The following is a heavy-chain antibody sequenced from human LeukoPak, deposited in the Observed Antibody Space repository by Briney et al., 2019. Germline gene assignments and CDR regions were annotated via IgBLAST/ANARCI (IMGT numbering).Heavy chain of an antibody. V-gene: IGHV3-30-3*01. Sequence: QPGRSLRLSCAASGFTFSSYAMHWVRQAPGKGLEWVAVISYDGSNKYYADSVKGRFTISRDNPKNLLFLQINSLRVEDTAVYYCARETPRRGETRDGYRWGQGTVVTVSS. J-gene: IGHJ4*02. CDR3: ARETPRRGETRDGYR. CDR2: ISYDGSNK. CDR1: GFTFSSYA. D-gene: IGHD5-24*01.